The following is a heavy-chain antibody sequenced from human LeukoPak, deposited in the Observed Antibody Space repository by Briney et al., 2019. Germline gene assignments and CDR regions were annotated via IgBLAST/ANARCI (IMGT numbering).Heavy chain of an antibody. CDR2: IYYSGNT. V-gene: IGHV4-39*07. CDR3: ARGGARGAARQFFY. D-gene: IGHD6-6*01. CDR1: GGSISSSTYY. Sequence: PSESLSLTCTVSGGSISSSTYYWGWIRQPPGKGLEWIGNIYYSGNTYYNPSLKRRVTISVDTPKNQFSLKLSSVTAADTAVYYCARGGARGAARQFFYWGQGTLVTVSS. J-gene: IGHJ4*02.